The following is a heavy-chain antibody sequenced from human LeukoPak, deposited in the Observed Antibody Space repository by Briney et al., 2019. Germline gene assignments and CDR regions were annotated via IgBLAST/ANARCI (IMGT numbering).Heavy chain of an antibody. D-gene: IGHD1-26*01. J-gene: IGHJ4*02. CDR2: ITSGGAQT. CDR3: AKGWADY. CDR1: GFTFSSHT. Sequence: GGSLRLSCAASGFTFSSHTMIWVRQAPGKGLEWVSGITSGGAQTYYVDSVKGRFTISRDNSKNTLYLQMNSLRAEDTAVYYCAKGWADYWGQGTLVTVSS. V-gene: IGHV3-23*01.